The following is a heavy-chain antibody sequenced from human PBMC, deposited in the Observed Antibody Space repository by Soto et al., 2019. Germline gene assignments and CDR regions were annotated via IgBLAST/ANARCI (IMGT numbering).Heavy chain of an antibody. Sequence: QVQLVQSGAEVKKPGSSVKVSCKASGGTFSSYAISWVRQAPGQGLEWMGGIIPIFGTANYAKKFQGRVTITADESTSTAYMELSSLRSEDTAVYYCARTATTGVFGVARPYYYYYYGMDVWGQGTTVTVSS. CDR1: GGTFSSYA. CDR3: ARTATTGVFGVARPYYYYYYGMDV. J-gene: IGHJ6*02. V-gene: IGHV1-69*01. CDR2: IIPIFGTA. D-gene: IGHD3-3*01.